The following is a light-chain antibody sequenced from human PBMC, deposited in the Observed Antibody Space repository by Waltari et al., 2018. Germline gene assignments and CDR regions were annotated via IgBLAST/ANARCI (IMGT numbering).Light chain of an antibody. CDR3: SSHTSSSTLV. V-gene: IGLV2-14*03. J-gene: IGLJ3*02. Sequence: QSALTPPASVSGSPGQSIPLSCTGTSSHVGGSTYVSWYQQHPGKAPKLMIYDVSNRPSGVSNRFSGSKSGNTASLTISGLQAEDEADYYCSSHTSSSTLVFGGGTKLTVL. CDR1: SSHVGGSTY. CDR2: DVS.